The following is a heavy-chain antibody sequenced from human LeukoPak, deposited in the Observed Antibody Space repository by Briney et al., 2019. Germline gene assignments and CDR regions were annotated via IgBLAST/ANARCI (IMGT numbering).Heavy chain of an antibody. CDR2: ISAYNGNT. V-gene: IGHV1-18*01. CDR3: ARDEHQFYHESSGRFDY. Sequence: VASVKVSCKASGYTFTSYGISWVRQAPGQGLEWMGWISAYNGNTNYAQKLQGRVTMTTDTSTSTAYMELRSLRAEDTAVYYCARDEHQFYHESSGRFDYWGQGTLVTVSS. J-gene: IGHJ4*02. D-gene: IGHD3-22*01. CDR1: GYTFTSYG.